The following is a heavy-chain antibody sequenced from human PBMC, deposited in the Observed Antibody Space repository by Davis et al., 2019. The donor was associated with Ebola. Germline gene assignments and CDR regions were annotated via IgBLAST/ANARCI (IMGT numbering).Heavy chain of an antibody. J-gene: IGHJ4*02. CDR1: GYTFTSYG. D-gene: IGHD6-6*01. CDR2: ISAYNGNT. V-gene: IGHV1-18*01. Sequence: ASVKVSCKASGYTFTSYGISWVRQAPGQGLEWMGWISAYNGNTNYAQKLQGRVTMTTDTSTSTAYMELSRLRSDDTAVYYCAVIAARSHLFDYWGQGTLVTVSS. CDR3: AVIAARSHLFDY.